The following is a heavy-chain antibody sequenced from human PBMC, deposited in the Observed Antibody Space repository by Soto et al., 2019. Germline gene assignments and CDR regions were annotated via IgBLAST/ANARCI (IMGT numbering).Heavy chain of an antibody. CDR3: ARAGAAPYYYSGMDV. J-gene: IGHJ6*02. CDR2: ISTYNGDT. D-gene: IGHD2-15*01. CDR1: GYTFSTSG. Sequence: QVQLVQSGAEVRKPGASVKVSCKASGYTFSTSGMSWLLQAPGQGLEWMGWISTYNGDTNDAPKFQDIVTMTSDTSTSTVYMELRSLRSDDTAVYYCARAGAAPYYYSGMDVWGQGTRVTVSS. V-gene: IGHV1-18*01.